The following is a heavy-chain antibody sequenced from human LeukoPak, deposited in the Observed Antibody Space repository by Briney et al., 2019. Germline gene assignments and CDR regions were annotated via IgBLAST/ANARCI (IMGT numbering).Heavy chain of an antibody. D-gene: IGHD4-11*01. CDR1: GGSISSYY. CDR2: IYTSGST. Sequence: SETLSLTCTVSGGSISSYYWSWIRQPPGKGLEWIGYIYTSGSTNYNPSLKSRVTISVDTSKNQFSLKLSSVTAADTAVYYCARGTTGYNWFDPWGQGTLVTVSS. V-gene: IGHV4-4*09. J-gene: IGHJ5*02. CDR3: ARGTTGYNWFDP.